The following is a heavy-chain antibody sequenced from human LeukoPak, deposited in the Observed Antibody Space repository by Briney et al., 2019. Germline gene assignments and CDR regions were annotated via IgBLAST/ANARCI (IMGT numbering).Heavy chain of an antibody. CDR3: ATFPYYSSGSYQYFQH. CDR1: GYTLTELS. D-gene: IGHD3-10*01. J-gene: IGHJ1*01. CDR2: FDPEDGET. Sequence: GASVKVSCNVSGYTLTELSMHWVRQAPGKGLEWMGGFDPEDGETIYAQKFQGRVTMTEDTSTDTAYMELSSLRSEDTAVYYCATFPYYSSGSYQYFQHWGQGTLVTVSS. V-gene: IGHV1-24*01.